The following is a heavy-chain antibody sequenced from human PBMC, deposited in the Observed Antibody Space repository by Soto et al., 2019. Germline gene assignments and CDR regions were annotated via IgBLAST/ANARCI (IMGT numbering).Heavy chain of an antibody. CDR2: ISGSDGKT. J-gene: IGHJ4*02. Sequence: GGSLRLSCTASGFSFSSYALSWVRQAPGKGLEWVSTISGSDGKTYYADSVKGRFSISRDTSKTTLYLEMASLRVEDTAVYYCARWSFLDYWGQGTRVTVSS. CDR1: GFSFSSYA. D-gene: IGHD1-26*01. CDR3: ARWSFLDY. V-gene: IGHV3-23*01.